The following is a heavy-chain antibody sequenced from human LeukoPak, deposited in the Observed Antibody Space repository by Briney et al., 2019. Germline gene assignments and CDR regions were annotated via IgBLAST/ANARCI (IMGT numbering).Heavy chain of an antibody. CDR2: INHSGST. Sequence: SETLSLTCAVYGGSFSGYYWSWIRQPPGKGLEWIGEINHSGSTNYNPSLKSRVTISVDTSKNQFSLKLSSVTAADTAVYYCARLRPTVIKRQTYYYYYMDVWGKGTTVTVSS. D-gene: IGHD4-11*01. J-gene: IGHJ6*03. V-gene: IGHV4-34*01. CDR1: GGSFSGYY. CDR3: ARLRPTVIKRQTYYYYYMDV.